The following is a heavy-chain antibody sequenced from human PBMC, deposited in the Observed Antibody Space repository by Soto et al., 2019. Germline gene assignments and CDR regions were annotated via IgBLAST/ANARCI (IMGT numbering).Heavy chain of an antibody. CDR1: GVSISSSSYY. Sequence: PSETLSLTCTVSGVSISSSSYYLGWIRQPPGKGLEWIGSIYYSGSTYYNPSLKSRVTISVDTSKNQFSLKLSSVTAADTAVYYCARLRSRVAYYYYYGMDFWGQGTTVTVSS. D-gene: IGHD3-10*01. CDR3: ARLRSRVAYYYYYGMDF. V-gene: IGHV4-39*01. CDR2: IYYSGST. J-gene: IGHJ6*02.